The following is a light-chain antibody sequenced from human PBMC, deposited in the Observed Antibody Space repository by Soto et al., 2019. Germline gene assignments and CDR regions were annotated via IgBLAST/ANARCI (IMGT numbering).Light chain of an antibody. CDR2: DVS. Sequence: QSVLTQPRSVSGSPGHSVTIPCTGTSSDVGGYSYVSWYQQHPGKAPKLMISDVSKRPSGVPDRFSGSKFGNTASLTIYGLQAEDEADYYCSSYAGAFTYVFRSATTVTVL. V-gene: IGLV2-11*01. J-gene: IGLJ1*01. CDR3: SSYAGAFTYV. CDR1: SSDVGGYSY.